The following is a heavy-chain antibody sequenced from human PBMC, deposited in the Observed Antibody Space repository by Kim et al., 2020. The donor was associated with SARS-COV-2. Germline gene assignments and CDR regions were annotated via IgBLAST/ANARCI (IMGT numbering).Heavy chain of an antibody. CDR2: ISGSGGMT. CDR3: AKDEYELPHISHYVDS. V-gene: IGHV3-23*01. Sequence: GGSLRLSCAASGFNFNKYAMTWVRQAPGKGLEWVSGISGSGGMTFYADSVKDRFTIARDNSDSTVYLQMSSLTDEDTAIYYCAKDEYELPHISHYVDSWG. CDR1: GFNFNKYA. D-gene: IGHD3-16*01. J-gene: IGHJ5*01.